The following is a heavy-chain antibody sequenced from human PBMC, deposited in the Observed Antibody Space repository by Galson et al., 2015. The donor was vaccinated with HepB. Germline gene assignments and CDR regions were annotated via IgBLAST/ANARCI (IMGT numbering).Heavy chain of an antibody. D-gene: IGHD4-17*01. V-gene: IGHV1-24*01. CDR3: AADPHRTTVTTMLF. CDR2: YAPEDGET. CDR1: GHTLTELS. Sequence: SVKVSCKVSGHTLTELSVHWVRLIPGKGLEWMGGYAPEDGETIYAQKFQGRFTMTEDTSTAYMHLSNLGSDDTAVYYCAADPHRTTVTTMLFWGQGTLVAVSS. J-gene: IGHJ4*02.